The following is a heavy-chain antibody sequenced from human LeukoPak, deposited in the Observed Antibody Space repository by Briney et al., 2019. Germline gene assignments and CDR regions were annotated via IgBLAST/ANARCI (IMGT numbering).Heavy chain of an antibody. CDR3: ARAGAARPGYYYYYMDV. V-gene: IGHV3-21*01. CDR2: ISSSSSYI. CDR1: GFTFSSYS. D-gene: IGHD6-6*01. Sequence: GGSLRLSRAASGFTFSSYSMNWVRQAPGKGLEWVSSISSSSSYIYYADSVKGRFTISRDNAKNSLYLQMNSLRAEDTAVYYCARAGAARPGYYYYYMDVWGKGTTVTVSS. J-gene: IGHJ6*03.